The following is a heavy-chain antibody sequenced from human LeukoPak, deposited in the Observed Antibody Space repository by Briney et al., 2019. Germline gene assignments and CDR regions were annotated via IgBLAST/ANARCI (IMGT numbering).Heavy chain of an antibody. CDR3: ARGNTLARYYDILTGYRRDGSRDWFDP. CDR2: IYYSGTT. Sequence: SETLPLTCTVSGGSISSYYWSWIRQPPGKGLEWIGYIYYSGTTNYNPSLKSRVTISVDTSKNQFSLKLSSVTAADTAVYYCARGNTLARYYDILTGYRRDGSRDWFDPWGQGTLVTVSS. CDR1: GGSISSYY. D-gene: IGHD3-9*01. J-gene: IGHJ5*02. V-gene: IGHV4-59*12.